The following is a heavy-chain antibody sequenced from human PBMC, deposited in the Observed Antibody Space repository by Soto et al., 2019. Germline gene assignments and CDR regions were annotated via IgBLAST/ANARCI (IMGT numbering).Heavy chain of an antibody. CDR1: GGSISSSQYY. V-gene: IGHV4-39*01. CDR3: ARQYCSDGVCYGAYYYAMDV. J-gene: IGHJ6*02. Sequence: QLQLQESGPGLVKPSETLSLTCTVSGGSISSSQYYWGWVRQPPGKGLEWIGRIYFSGSTYYNPSLKRRLATSVDTSKNHFSLKLSAVTAADTAAYYCARQYCSDGVCYGAYYYAMDVWGQGTTVTVSS. CDR2: IYFSGST. D-gene: IGHD2-8*01.